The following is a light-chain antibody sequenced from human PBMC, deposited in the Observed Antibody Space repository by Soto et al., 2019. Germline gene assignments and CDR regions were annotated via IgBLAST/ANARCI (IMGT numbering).Light chain of an antibody. CDR2: GAS. CDR3: QQYGSSPRT. V-gene: IGKV3-20*01. Sequence: EIVLTQSPGTLSLSPGERATLSCRASQSVSSSFLAWYQQKPGQAPRLLIYGASSRATGIPDRFSGSGSGTDFTLTISRLEPEDFPVYYCQQYGSSPRTFGPGTTVEI. CDR1: QSVSSSF. J-gene: IGKJ3*01.